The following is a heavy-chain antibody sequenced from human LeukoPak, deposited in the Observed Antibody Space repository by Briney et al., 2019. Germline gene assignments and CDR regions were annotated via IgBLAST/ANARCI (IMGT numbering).Heavy chain of an antibody. CDR3: ARKGGPRYSGSYGPGGGAFDI. CDR2: ISYDGSNK. V-gene: IGHV3-30-3*01. J-gene: IGHJ3*02. CDR1: GFTFSSYA. Sequence: PGRSLRLSCAASGFTFSSYAMHWVRQAPGKGLEWVAVISYDGSNKYYADSVKGRFTISRDNSKNTLYLQMNSLRAEDTAVYYCARKGGPRYSGSYGPGGGAFDIWGQGTMVTVSS. D-gene: IGHD1-26*01.